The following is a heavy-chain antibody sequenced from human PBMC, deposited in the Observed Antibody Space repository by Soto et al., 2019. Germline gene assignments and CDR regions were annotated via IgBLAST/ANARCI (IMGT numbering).Heavy chain of an antibody. CDR3: TRVIGYYYDSSGYPWFDP. CDR2: IRSKAYGGTT. J-gene: IGHJ5*02. CDR1: GFTFGDYA. Sequence: PGWSLRLSCTASGFTFGDYAMSWFRQAPGKGLEWVGFIRSKAYGGTTEYAASVKGRFTISRDDSKSIAYLQMNSLKTEDTAVYYCTRVIGYYYDSSGYPWFDPWGQGTLVTVSS. D-gene: IGHD3-22*01. V-gene: IGHV3-49*03.